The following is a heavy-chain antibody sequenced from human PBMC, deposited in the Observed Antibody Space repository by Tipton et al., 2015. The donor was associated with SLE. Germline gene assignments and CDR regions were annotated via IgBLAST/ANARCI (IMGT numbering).Heavy chain of an antibody. D-gene: IGHD1-26*01. Sequence: SLRLSCAASGFTFSSYGMHWVRQAPGKGLEWVAVISYDGSNKYYADSVKGRFTISRDNSKNTLYLQMNSLRAEDTAVYYCAKDRVRGGSPGGMDVWGQGTTVTVSS. V-gene: IGHV3-30*18. J-gene: IGHJ6*02. CDR3: AKDRVRGGSPGGMDV. CDR2: ISYDGSNK. CDR1: GFTFSSYG.